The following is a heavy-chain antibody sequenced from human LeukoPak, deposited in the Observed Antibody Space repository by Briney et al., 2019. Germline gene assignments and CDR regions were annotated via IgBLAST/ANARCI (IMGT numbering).Heavy chain of an antibody. CDR2: ISYDGSNK. CDR3: ANPMRGAFDI. J-gene: IGHJ3*02. V-gene: IGHV3-30-3*01. CDR1: GFTFSSYV. Sequence: TGGSLRLSCAASGFTFSSYVMHWVRQAPGKGLEWVAVISYDGSNKYYADSVKGRFTISRDNSKNTLYLQMNSLRAEDTAVYYCANPMRGAFDIWGQGTMVTVSS.